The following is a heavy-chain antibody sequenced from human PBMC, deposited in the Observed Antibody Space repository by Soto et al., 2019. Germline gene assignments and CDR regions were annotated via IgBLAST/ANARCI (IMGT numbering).Heavy chain of an antibody. J-gene: IGHJ6*02. CDR3: ARGRSSSWYGGYCSRMDV. V-gene: IGHV4-34*01. Sequence: SETLSLTCAVYGGSFSGYYWSWIRQPPGKXLEWIGEINHSGSTNYNPSLKSRVTISVDTSKNQFSLKLSSVTAAGTAVYYCARGRSSSWYGGYCSRMDVWGQGTTVTVSS. CDR1: GGSFSGYY. D-gene: IGHD6-13*01. CDR2: INHSGST.